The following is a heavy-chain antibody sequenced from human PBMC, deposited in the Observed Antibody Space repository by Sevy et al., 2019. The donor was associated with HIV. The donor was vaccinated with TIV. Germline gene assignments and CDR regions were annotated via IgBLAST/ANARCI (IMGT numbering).Heavy chain of an antibody. Sequence: GESLKISCEGSGYSFTSHWIGWVRHMPGKGLEWMGIIYPDDSETRYSPSFQGQVTFSADKSISTAYLQWSSLKASDTAMSYCATSRSGYFDSSGYYIYWGQGTMVTVSS. D-gene: IGHD3-22*01. V-gene: IGHV5-51*01. CDR2: IYPDDSET. CDR1: GYSFTSHW. CDR3: ATSRSGYFDSSGYYIY. J-gene: IGHJ4*02.